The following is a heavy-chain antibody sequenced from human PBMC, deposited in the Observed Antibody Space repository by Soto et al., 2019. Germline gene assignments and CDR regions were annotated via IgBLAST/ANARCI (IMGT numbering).Heavy chain of an antibody. J-gene: IGHJ4*02. CDR1: GGSISSYY. Sequence: PSETLSLTCTVSGGSISSYYWSWIRQPPGKGLEWIGYIYYSGSTNYNPSLKSRVTISVDTSKNQFSLKLSSVTAADTAVYYCARDNGGIFDYWGQGTLVTVSS. CDR2: IYYSGST. V-gene: IGHV4-59*01. D-gene: IGHD2-15*01. CDR3: ARDNGGIFDY.